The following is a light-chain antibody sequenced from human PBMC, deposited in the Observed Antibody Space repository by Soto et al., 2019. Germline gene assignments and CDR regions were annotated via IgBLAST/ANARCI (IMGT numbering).Light chain of an antibody. Sequence: EIVMTQSPATLSVSPGERATLSCRASQSVNSNLAWYQQKPGQAPRLLIYGASTRATGIPARFSGSGSGTEFTLTISSLQSEDFAVYYCQQYNNWLWTFGQGNKVEIK. CDR3: QQYNNWLWT. J-gene: IGKJ1*01. CDR1: QSVNSN. CDR2: GAS. V-gene: IGKV3-15*01.